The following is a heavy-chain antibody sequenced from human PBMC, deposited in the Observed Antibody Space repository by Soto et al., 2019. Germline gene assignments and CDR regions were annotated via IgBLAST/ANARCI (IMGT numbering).Heavy chain of an antibody. CDR3: ATVHNTSRSFNF. D-gene: IGHD1-20*01. J-gene: IGHJ4*02. Sequence: EVQLLESGAGLVQPGGTLRLSWVASGFTFSVSAMTWVRQAPGKGLEWVSTTGISARTTFYGDSVKIRFTDSSDNSKNPLLLQLNGLRVEATDLYHCATVHNTSRSFNFWGRGNLVTGSS. V-gene: IGHV3-23*01. CDR2: TGISARTT. CDR1: GFTFSVSA.